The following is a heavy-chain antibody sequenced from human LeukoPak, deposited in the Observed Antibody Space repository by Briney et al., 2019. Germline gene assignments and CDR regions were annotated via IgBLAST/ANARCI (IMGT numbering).Heavy chain of an antibody. J-gene: IGHJ4*02. V-gene: IGHV4-59*08. CDR2: ISYIGST. CDR1: GGSISSYY. D-gene: IGHD2-2*01. Sequence: SETLSLTCTVSGGSISSYYWSWIRQPPGKGLEWIGFISYIGSTNYNPPLKSRVTISVDTSKNQFSLKLSSVTAADTAVYYCAKGYCRGNSCYDDRGAFDYWGQGTLVTVSS. CDR3: AKGYCRGNSCYDDRGAFDY.